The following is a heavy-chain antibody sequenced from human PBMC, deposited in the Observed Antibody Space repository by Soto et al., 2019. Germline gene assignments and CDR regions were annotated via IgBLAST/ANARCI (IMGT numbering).Heavy chain of an antibody. D-gene: IGHD6-19*01. CDR1: GDSVSSNSAA. CDR3: AKGGSSAVAGTGWFDP. Sequence: PSQTLSLTCAISGDSVSSNSAAWNWIRQSPSRGLEWLGRTYYRSKWYNDYAVSVKSRITINTDTSKNQFSLQLNSVTPEDTAVYYRAKGGSSAVAGTGWFDPWGQGTLVTV. J-gene: IGHJ5*02. CDR2: TYYRSKWYN. V-gene: IGHV6-1*01.